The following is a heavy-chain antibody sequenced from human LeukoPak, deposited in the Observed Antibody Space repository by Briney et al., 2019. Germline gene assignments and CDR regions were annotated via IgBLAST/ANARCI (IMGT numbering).Heavy chain of an antibody. Sequence: TGGSLRLSCAASGFTFSSYAMSWVRQAPGKGMVWVSRIKGDETYINYADPVKGRFTISRDNAKNKLYLQMTSLRAEDTAVYYCVRDGDVYNFDHWGQGTLVTVSS. CDR3: VRDGDVYNFDH. J-gene: IGHJ4*02. D-gene: IGHD5-24*01. CDR2: IKGDETYI. V-gene: IGHV3-74*01. CDR1: GFTFSSYA.